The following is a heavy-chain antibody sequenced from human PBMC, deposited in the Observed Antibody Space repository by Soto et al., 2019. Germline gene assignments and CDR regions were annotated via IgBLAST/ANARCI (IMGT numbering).Heavy chain of an antibody. Sequence: GESLKISCKGFGYTSTSYWISWVRQMPGKGLEWMGRIDPSDSYTNYSPSFQDHVTISADNSIRTAYLQWSRLEASDTAIYYCARRNSGCWSFTWGQGTLVTVSS. V-gene: IGHV5-10-1*01. CDR1: GYTSTSYW. CDR3: ARRNSGCWSFT. CDR2: IDPSDSYT. D-gene: IGHD6-13*01. J-gene: IGHJ5*02.